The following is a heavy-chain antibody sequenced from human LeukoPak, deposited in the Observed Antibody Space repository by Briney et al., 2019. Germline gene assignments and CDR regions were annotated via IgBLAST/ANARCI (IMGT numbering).Heavy chain of an antibody. CDR1: GGAFSSYA. CDR3: ARDLDYDILGYYGMDV. D-gene: IGHD3-9*01. Sequence: GASVKVSCKASGGAFSSYAISWVRQAPGQGLEWMGRIIPILGIANYAQKFQGRVTITADKSTSTAYMELSSLRSEDTAVYYCARDLDYDILGYYGMDVWGQGTTVTVSS. V-gene: IGHV1-69*04. CDR2: IIPILGIA. J-gene: IGHJ6*02.